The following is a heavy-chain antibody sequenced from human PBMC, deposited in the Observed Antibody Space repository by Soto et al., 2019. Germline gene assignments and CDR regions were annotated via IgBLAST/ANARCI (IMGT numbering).Heavy chain of an antibody. V-gene: IGHV3-21*01. J-gene: IGHJ4*02. Sequence: GGSLRLSCAASGFTLSSYSMNWVRQAPGKGLEWVSSISSSSTYIYYTDSVKGRFTISRDNAKNSLYLQMNSLRAEDTAVYYCVRGRGFGEFNWGQGTLVTVSS. D-gene: IGHD3-10*01. CDR3: VRGRGFGEFN. CDR1: GFTLSSYS. CDR2: ISSSSTYI.